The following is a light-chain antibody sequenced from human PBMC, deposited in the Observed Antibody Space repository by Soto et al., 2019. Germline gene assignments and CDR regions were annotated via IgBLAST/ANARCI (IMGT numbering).Light chain of an antibody. CDR1: QSVLYSSNNRNY. J-gene: IGKJ2*01. CDR3: QQYYSSPFT. CDR2: RAS. Sequence: DIVMTQSPDSLAVSLGERVTIHCKSSQSVLYSSNNRNYFAWYQQKPGQPPKLLIYRASTRESGVPDRFSGSGSGTDFTLTISSLQAADVAVYYCQQYYSSPFTFGQGTKLEI. V-gene: IGKV4-1*01.